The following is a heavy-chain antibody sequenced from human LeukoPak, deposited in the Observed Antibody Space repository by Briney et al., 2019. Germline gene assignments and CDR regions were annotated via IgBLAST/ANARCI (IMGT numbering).Heavy chain of an antibody. J-gene: IGHJ4*02. D-gene: IGHD2-15*01. Sequence: SETLSLTCSVSGGYISTSNYYWGWIRQPPGKGLEWIGTIYYSGRTYYNPSLKSRVTISVDTSKNQFSLKLSSVTAADTAVYYCAREGCSGGSCYSNYWGQGTLVTVSS. CDR1: GGYISTSNYY. V-gene: IGHV4-39*02. CDR2: IYYSGRT. CDR3: AREGCSGGSCYSNY.